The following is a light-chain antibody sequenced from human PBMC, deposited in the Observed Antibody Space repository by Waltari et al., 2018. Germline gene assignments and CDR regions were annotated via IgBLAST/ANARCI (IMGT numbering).Light chain of an antibody. CDR2: NVS. Sequence: QPASVSGSPGQSITISCTGTSSDIGAYNYVAWFQQNPGRTPKLIIHNVSNRPSGVSNRFSGSKSGITASLTISGLQAEDDADYYCISYTTSSTYVFGSGTKVTVL. V-gene: IGLV2-14*01. J-gene: IGLJ1*01. CDR3: ISYTTSSTYV. CDR1: SSDIGAYNY.